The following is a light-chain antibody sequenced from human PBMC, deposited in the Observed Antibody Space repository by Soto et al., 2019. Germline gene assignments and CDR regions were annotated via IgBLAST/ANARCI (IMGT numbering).Light chain of an antibody. CDR1: QSISSY. CDR2: AAS. J-gene: IGKJ4*01. CDR3: QQSYSTPT. Sequence: DIQMTQSPSSLSSSVRERVTITCRASQSISSYLNWYQQKPGKAPKLLIYAASSLQSGVPSRFSGSGSGTDFTLTISSLQPEDFATYYCQQSYSTPTFGGGTKVDIK. V-gene: IGKV1-39*01.